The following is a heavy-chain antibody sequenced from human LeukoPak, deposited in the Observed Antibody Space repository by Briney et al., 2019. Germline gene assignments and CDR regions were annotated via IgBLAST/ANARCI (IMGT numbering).Heavy chain of an antibody. Sequence: GASVTVSFKASGYSFTSHGISCVRQAPGQGLEWMGWISAYNGNTKYAQKLQGRVTMTTDTSTSTAYMELGSLRSDDTAVYYCARVPDDVVAALSFDFWGQGTLVTVSS. V-gene: IGHV1-18*01. CDR3: ARVPDDVVAALSFDF. CDR2: ISAYNGNT. J-gene: IGHJ4*02. D-gene: IGHD5-12*01. CDR1: GYSFTSHG.